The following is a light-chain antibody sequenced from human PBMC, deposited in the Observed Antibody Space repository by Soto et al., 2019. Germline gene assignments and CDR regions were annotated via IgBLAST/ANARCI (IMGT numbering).Light chain of an antibody. CDR2: GAS. Sequence: EVVLTQSPGTLSLSPGDRATLSCRASQSVSSSYLAWYQQKPGQAPRLLIYGASSRATGLPDRFSGSGSGKDFTLTINRLEPEDFAVYYCQQYASSPNTFGQGTKVEIE. J-gene: IGKJ2*01. CDR1: QSVSSSY. V-gene: IGKV3-20*01. CDR3: QQYASSPNT.